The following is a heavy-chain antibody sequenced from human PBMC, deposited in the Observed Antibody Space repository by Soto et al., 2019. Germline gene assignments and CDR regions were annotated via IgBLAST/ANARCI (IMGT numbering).Heavy chain of an antibody. D-gene: IGHD3-10*01. Sequence: ASVKVSCKASGGTFSSYAISWVRQAPGQGLEWMGGIIPIFGTANYAQKFQGRVTITADKSTSTAYMELSSLRSEDTAVYYCAREMGESIAACPRLLWFGELFVWGQGTLVTVSS. CDR1: GGTFSSYA. CDR2: IIPIFGTA. J-gene: IGHJ4*02. CDR3: AREMGESIAACPRLLWFGELFV. V-gene: IGHV1-69*06.